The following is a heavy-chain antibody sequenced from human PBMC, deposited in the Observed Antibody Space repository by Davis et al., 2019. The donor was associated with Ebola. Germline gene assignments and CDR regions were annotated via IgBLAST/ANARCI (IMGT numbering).Heavy chain of an antibody. J-gene: IGHJ6*02. Sequence: PGGSLRPSCAASGFIVSSNYMSWVRQAPGKGLEWVSVIYSGGSTYYADSVKDRFTISRDNSKNTLYLQMNSLRAEDTAVYYCARDWYSSGWSLGMDVWGQGTTVTVSS. CDR2: IYSGGST. V-gene: IGHV3-66*01. CDR1: GFIVSSNY. CDR3: ARDWYSSGWSLGMDV. D-gene: IGHD6-19*01.